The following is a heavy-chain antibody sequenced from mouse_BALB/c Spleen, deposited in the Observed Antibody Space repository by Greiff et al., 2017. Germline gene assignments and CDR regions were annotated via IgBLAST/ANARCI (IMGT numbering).Heavy chain of an antibody. J-gene: IGHJ2*01. CDR1: GYAFSSSW. V-gene: IGHV1-82*01. D-gene: IGHD2-1*01. CDR3: ARDRDGNYLDY. Sequence: QVQLQQSGPELVKPGASVKISCKASGYAFSSSWMNWVKQRPGQGLEWIGRIYPGDGDTNYNGKFKGKATLTADKSSSTAYMQLSSLTSVDSAVYFCARDRDGNYLDYWGQGTTLTVSS. CDR2: IYPGDGDT.